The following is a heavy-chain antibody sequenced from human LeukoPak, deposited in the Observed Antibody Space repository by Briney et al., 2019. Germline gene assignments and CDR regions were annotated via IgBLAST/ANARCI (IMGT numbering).Heavy chain of an antibody. J-gene: IGHJ3*02. Sequence: GASVKVSCKASGGTFRSYAISWVRQAPGQGLEWMGGIIPIFGTAKYAQKFQGRVTITADESTSTAYMELSSLRSEDTAVYYCARESFSTLTSATDAFDIWGQGTMVTVSS. V-gene: IGHV1-69*13. D-gene: IGHD4-17*01. CDR2: IIPIFGTA. CDR3: ARESFSTLTSATDAFDI. CDR1: GGTFRSYA.